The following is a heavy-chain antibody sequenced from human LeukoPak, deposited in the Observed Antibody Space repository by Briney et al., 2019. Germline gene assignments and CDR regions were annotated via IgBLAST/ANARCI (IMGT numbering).Heavy chain of an antibody. V-gene: IGHV3-30*03. CDR2: ISYDGSNK. D-gene: IGHD3-10*01. CDR3: ARRHYYGSSSEVYFDY. CDR1: GFTFSSYG. Sequence: GGSLRLSCAASGFTFSSYGMHWVRQAPGKGLEWVAVISYDGSNKYYADSVKGRFTISRDNSKNTLYLQMNSLRAEDTAVYYCARRHYYGSSSEVYFDYWGQGTLVTVSS. J-gene: IGHJ4*02.